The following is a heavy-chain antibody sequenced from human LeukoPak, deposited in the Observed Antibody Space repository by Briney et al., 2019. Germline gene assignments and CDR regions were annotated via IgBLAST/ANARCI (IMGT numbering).Heavy chain of an antibody. CDR3: ARSLPGTMLRGYGIDV. CDR2: IYPGDSDT. CDR1: GYSFTNYW. Sequence: PGESLKISCKASGYSFTNYWIGWVRQMPGKCLELIGIIYPGDSDTRYRPSFQGQVTISADKSKSTAYLQWGSLKASDTAMYYCARSLPGTMLRGYGIDVWGQGTTVTVSS. J-gene: IGHJ6*02. D-gene: IGHD3-10*01. V-gene: IGHV5-51*01.